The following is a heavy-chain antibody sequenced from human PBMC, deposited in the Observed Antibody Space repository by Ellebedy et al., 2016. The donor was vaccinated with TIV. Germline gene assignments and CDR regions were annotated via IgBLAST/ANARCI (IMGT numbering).Heavy chain of an antibody. CDR3: AREEAEPYYYDSACCYY. V-gene: IGHV3-48*01. J-gene: IGHJ4*02. CDR2: ISSSSSTI. Sequence: PGGSLRLSCAASGFTFSSYSMNRVRQAPGKGLEWVSYISSSSSTIYYADSVKGRFTISRDNAKNSLYLQMNSLRAEDTAVYYCAREEAEPYYYDSACCYYWGQGTLVTVSS. CDR1: GFTFSSYS. D-gene: IGHD3-22*01.